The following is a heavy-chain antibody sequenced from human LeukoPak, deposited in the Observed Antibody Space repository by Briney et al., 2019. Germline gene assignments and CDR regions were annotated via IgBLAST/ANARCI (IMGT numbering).Heavy chain of an antibody. J-gene: IGHJ3*02. CDR3: ARVRTGTRGDAFDI. CDR2: IYTSGST. D-gene: IGHD1-7*01. Sequence: PSETLSLTCTVSGGSISSSSYYWSWIRQPAGKGLEWIGRIYTSGSTNYNPSLKSRVTMSVDTSKNQFSLKLSSVTAADTAVYYCARVRTGTRGDAFDIWGQGTMVTVSS. V-gene: IGHV4-61*02. CDR1: GGSISSSSYY.